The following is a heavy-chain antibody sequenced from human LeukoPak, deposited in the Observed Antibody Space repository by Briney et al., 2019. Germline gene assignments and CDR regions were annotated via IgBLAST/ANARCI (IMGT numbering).Heavy chain of an antibody. Sequence: GGSLRLSCAASGFTVSSNYMSWVRQAPGKGLEWVSVIYSGDNTYYADSVKGRFTISRDNSKKKVHLQMKSLRAEDTAVYYCARGKWNYPYDYWGQGTLATVSS. CDR2: IYSGDNT. CDR1: GFTVSSNY. CDR3: ARGKWNYPYDY. D-gene: IGHD1-7*01. V-gene: IGHV3-53*01. J-gene: IGHJ4*02.